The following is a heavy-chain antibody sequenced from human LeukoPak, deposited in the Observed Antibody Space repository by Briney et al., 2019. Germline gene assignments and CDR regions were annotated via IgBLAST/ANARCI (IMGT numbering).Heavy chain of an antibody. V-gene: IGHV1-8*03. J-gene: IGHJ6*03. D-gene: IGHD2-2*01. Sequence: ASVKVSCKASGYTFTSYDINWVRQATGQGLEWMGWMNHNSGNTGYAQKFQGRVTITRNTSISPVYMELNSLRSEDTAVYYCARGLWGLGYCSSNSCYGAGSYYYYYMDVWGKGTTVTVSS. CDR1: GYTFTSYD. CDR2: MNHNSGNT. CDR3: ARGLWGLGYCSSNSCYGAGSYYYYYMDV.